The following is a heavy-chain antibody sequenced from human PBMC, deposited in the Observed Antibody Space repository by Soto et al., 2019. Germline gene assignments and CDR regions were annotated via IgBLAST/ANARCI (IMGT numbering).Heavy chain of an antibody. V-gene: IGHV3-48*01. CDR2: ISSSGSTT. Sequence: PGGSLRLSCTASGFTFSSYSMNWVRQAPGKGLEWVSYISSSGSTTYYADSVKGRFTTSRDNAKNSLYLQMNSLRAEDTAVYYWSRDWSPYCNGGSCYFVYWGQGTLVTVSS. CDR3: SRDWSPYCNGGSCYFVY. CDR1: GFTFSSYS. D-gene: IGHD2-15*01. J-gene: IGHJ4*02.